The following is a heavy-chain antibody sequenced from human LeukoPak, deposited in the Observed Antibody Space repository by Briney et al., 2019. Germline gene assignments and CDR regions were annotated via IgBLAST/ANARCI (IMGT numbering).Heavy chain of an antibody. J-gene: IGHJ3*02. Sequence: SETLSLTCTVSGGSVSSGNSYWSWIRQPPGKGLEWIGYIYYSGTTNYNPSLKSRVTLSVDTSKNQFSLKLTSVTAADTAVYYCARYSLAAPDAFDIWGQGTMVTVSS. CDR3: ARYSLAAPDAFDI. D-gene: IGHD6-13*01. CDR1: GGSVSSGNSY. V-gene: IGHV4-61*01. CDR2: IYYSGTT.